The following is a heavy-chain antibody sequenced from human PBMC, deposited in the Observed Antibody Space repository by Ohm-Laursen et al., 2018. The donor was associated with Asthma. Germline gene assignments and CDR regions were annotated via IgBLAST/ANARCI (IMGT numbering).Heavy chain of an antibody. CDR1: GFTFSSYW. Sequence: SLRLSCAASGFTFSSYWMHWVRQAPGKGLAWVSRINSDGSSTSYADSVKGRFTISRDNAKNTLYLQMNSLRAEDTAVYYCARDNWNGGFDPWGQGTLVTVSS. CDR3: ARDNWNGGFDP. V-gene: IGHV3-74*01. J-gene: IGHJ5*02. CDR2: INSDGSST. D-gene: IGHD1-20*01.